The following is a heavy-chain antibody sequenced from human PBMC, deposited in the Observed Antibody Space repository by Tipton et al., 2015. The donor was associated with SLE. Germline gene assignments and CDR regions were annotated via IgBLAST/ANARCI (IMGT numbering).Heavy chain of an antibody. V-gene: IGHV1-69*09. CDR1: GGTFSSDT. CDR3: ARRSGDLVDAFDI. J-gene: IGHJ3*02. Sequence: QVQLVQSGAEVKRPGSSVKVSCTASGGTFSSDTISWVRQAPGQGLEWMGRITPILGVTYYAQRFQGRVTITAGRSTSYMDLGSLRFEDTAVYYCARRSGDLVDAFDIWGQGTMVTVSS. CDR2: ITPILGVT. D-gene: IGHD1-26*01.